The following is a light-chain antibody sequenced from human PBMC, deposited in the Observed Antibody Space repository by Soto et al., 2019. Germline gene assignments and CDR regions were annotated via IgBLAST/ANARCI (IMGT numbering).Light chain of an antibody. J-gene: IGKJ1*01. CDR2: DAS. V-gene: IGKV1-5*01. Sequence: DIQMTQSPSTLSASVGDTVTVTCRASQSVSGWLAWYQQKPGEAPKLLIYDASALPRAVPSRFSGSGSRTKFTLTIASLQPDDFATYYCQQYETLSGTFGPGTKVDI. CDR1: QSVSGW. CDR3: QQYETLSGT.